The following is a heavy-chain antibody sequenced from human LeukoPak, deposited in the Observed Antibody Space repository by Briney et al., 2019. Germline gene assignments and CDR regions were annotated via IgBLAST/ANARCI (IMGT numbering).Heavy chain of an antibody. J-gene: IGHJ5*02. Sequence: ASVKVSCKASGYTFTSYVINWVRQATGQGLEWMGWVNPNSGNTGYAQKFQGRVTMTRNTSISTAYMELSSLRSEDTAVYYCARGLYYGDYVFGFDPWGQGTLVTVSS. CDR1: GYTFTSYV. CDR2: VNPNSGNT. V-gene: IGHV1-8*01. D-gene: IGHD4-17*01. CDR3: ARGLYYGDYVFGFDP.